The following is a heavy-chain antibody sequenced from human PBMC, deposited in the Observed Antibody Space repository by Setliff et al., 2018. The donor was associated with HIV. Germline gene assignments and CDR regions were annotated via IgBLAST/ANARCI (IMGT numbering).Heavy chain of an antibody. CDR1: GGSVSSDTNY. CDR3: ARHAPSVDYYDSTNSGAEDAFDL. D-gene: IGHD3-22*01. CDR2: MFYSGST. V-gene: IGHV4-39*01. J-gene: IGHJ3*01. Sequence: SETLSLTCTVSGGSVSSDTNYWDWIRQPPGKGLEWIGSMFYSGSTYYTPSLKRRLTIAVDTSKNQFSLKLTSVSAADTAVYYCARHAPSVDYYDSTNSGAEDAFDLWGQGTMVTVSS.